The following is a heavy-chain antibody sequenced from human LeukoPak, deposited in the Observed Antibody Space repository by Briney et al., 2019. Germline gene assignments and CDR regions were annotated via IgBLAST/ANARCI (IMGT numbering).Heavy chain of an antibody. V-gene: IGHV3-23*01. CDR1: GFTFGSHA. Sequence: GSLRLSCEASGFTFGSHAMYWVRQAPGKGLEWVAGIYGSGGSPHYADPVKGRFTISRDNSRNTVYLQINSLRAEDTAVYYCGKTTVGYSSGQKPAWPVDYWGQGTLVTVSS. J-gene: IGHJ4*02. D-gene: IGHD5-18*01. CDR2: IYGSGGSP. CDR3: GKTTVGYSSGQKPAWPVDY.